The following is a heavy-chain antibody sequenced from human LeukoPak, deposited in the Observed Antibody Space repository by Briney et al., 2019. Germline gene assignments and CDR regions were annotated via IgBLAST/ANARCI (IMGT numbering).Heavy chain of an antibody. CDR1: GFTFTSYW. Sequence: GGSLRLSCAASGFTFTSYWMHWVRQAPGKGLVWVSRINSDGSSTSYADSVKGRFTISRDNAKNTLYLQMNSLRAEDTAVYYCARVLSACSSTSCYNWFDPWGQGTLVTVSS. CDR2: INSDGSST. V-gene: IGHV3-74*01. CDR3: ARVLSACSSTSCYNWFDP. J-gene: IGHJ5*02. D-gene: IGHD2-2*01.